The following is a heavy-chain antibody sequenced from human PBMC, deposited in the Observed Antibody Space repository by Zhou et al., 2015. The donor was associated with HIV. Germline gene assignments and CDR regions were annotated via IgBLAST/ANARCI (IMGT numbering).Heavy chain of an antibody. CDR1: GGTLGNYG. D-gene: IGHD5-18*01. V-gene: IGHV1-69*06. CDR2: IIPIFGTA. CDR3: ARVGLPEGHYYYYYYGMDV. J-gene: IGHJ6*02. Sequence: QVQLVQSGAEVKKPGSSVKVSCRASGGTLGNYGISWVRQAPGQGLEWMGGIIPIFGTASYAQRFQGRVTITADKSTSTAYMDLSSLRSEDTAVYYCARVGLPEGHYYYYYYGMDVWGQGTTVTVSS.